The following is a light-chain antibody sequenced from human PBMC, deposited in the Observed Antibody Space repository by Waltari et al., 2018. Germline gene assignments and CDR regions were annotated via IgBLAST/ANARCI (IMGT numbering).Light chain of an antibody. CDR2: GAY. V-gene: IGKV1-NL1*01. CDR1: QGISNS. J-gene: IGKJ1*01. CDR3: QQYYTTPRT. Sequence: DIQMTQSPSSLSASVGDRVTITCRASQGISNSLAWYQQKPGRAPKLLVFGAYNLESEVPSRFSGSGSGTDYTLTISSLQPEDFATYYCQQYYTTPRTFGQGTKVEIK.